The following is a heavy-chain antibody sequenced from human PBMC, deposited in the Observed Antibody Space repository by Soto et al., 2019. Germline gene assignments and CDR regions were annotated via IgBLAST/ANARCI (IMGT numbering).Heavy chain of an antibody. V-gene: IGHV4-34*01. CDR2: INHSGST. CDR1: GGSFSGYY. D-gene: IGHD3-22*01. Sequence: SQTLSLTCAVEGGSFSGYYGSWIRQPPGKGLEWIGEINHSGSTNYNPSLKSRVTISIDTSKNQFSLKLSSVTAADTAVYYCARGYYYESSGYYFDYWGQGTLVTVSS. J-gene: IGHJ4*02. CDR3: ARGYYYESSGYYFDY.